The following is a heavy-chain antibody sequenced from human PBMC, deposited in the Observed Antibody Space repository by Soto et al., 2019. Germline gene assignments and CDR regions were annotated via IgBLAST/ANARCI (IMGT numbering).Heavy chain of an antibody. J-gene: IGHJ4*02. D-gene: IGHD2-8*01. Sequence: TLSLTCTVSGGSVSSGGYYWSWIRQHPGTGLEWIGYIYYSGTTYFNPSLKSRASISLDTSKNEFSLKLTSVTAADTAVYYCARRTLPQCINGVCYKDGFWDYWGQGALVTV. CDR3: ARRTLPQCINGVCYKDGFWDY. CDR2: IYYSGTT. V-gene: IGHV4-31*03. CDR1: GGSVSSGGYY.